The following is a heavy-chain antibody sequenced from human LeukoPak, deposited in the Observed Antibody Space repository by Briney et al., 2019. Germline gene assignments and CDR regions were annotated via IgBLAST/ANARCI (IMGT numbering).Heavy chain of an antibody. Sequence: NSSETLSLTCTVSGGSISSYYRSWIRQPPGKGLEWIGYIYYSGSTNYNPSLKSRVTISVDTSKNQFSLKLSSVTAADTAVYYSARGSRTIVTTKFARGHYMDVWGKGTTVTVSS. CDR1: GGSISSYY. D-gene: IGHD5-12*01. CDR2: IYYSGST. V-gene: IGHV4-59*01. CDR3: ARGSRTIVTTKFARGHYMDV. J-gene: IGHJ6*03.